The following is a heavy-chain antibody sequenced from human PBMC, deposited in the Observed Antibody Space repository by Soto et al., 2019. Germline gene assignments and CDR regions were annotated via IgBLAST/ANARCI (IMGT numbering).Heavy chain of an antibody. J-gene: IGHJ4*02. Sequence: ASVKVSCKASGYTFTSYGISWVRQAPGQGLEWMGWISAYNGNTNYAQKLQGRVTMTRDTSTSTVYMELSSLRSEDTAVYYCARVYCSGGSFYGIDYWGQGTLVTVSS. CDR1: GYTFTSYG. CDR3: ARVYCSGGSFYGIDY. CDR2: ISAYNGNT. V-gene: IGHV1-18*01. D-gene: IGHD2-15*01.